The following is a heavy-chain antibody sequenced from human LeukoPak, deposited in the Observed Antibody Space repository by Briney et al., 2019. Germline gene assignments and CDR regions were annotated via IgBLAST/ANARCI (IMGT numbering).Heavy chain of an antibody. D-gene: IGHD6-19*01. V-gene: IGHV4-4*07. J-gene: IGHJ3*02. CDR2: IYSGGNT. Sequence: SETLSLTCTVSAGSISSEYWTWLRQSAGKGLEWIGRIYSGGNTNYNPSLKSRAIMSVDTSKKQFSLKFSSVTAADTAVYYCAKGSGWYNIWGQGTMVTVS. CDR3: AKGSGWYNI. CDR1: AGSISSEY.